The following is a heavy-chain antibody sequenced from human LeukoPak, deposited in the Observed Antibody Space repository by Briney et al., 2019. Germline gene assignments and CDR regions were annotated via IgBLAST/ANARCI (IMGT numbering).Heavy chain of an antibody. CDR2: IYYSGST. V-gene: IGHV4-59*08. Sequence: PSETLSLTCTVSGGSISNYYWSWVRQPPGKGLEWIGYIYYSGSTTYNPSLKSRVTISVDTSKNQFSLKVASVTAADTAMYYCARGRPAAGQYFFDYWGQGTLVTVSS. J-gene: IGHJ4*02. CDR1: GGSISNYY. CDR3: ARGRPAAGQYFFDY. D-gene: IGHD6-13*01.